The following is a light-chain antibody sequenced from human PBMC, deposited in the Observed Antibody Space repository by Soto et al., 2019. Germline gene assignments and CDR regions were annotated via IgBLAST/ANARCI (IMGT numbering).Light chain of an antibody. J-gene: IGKJ2*01. Sequence: EIVMTQSPATLSVSPGERATLSCRASQTISSDLAWYQHKPGQTPKLVIFGASNRAAGIPARFSGSGSGTEFTLTISSLQSEDFAVYYCHHYNNFRPYTFGQGTKLEIK. CDR2: GAS. V-gene: IGKV3D-15*01. CDR1: QTISSD. CDR3: HHYNNFRPYT.